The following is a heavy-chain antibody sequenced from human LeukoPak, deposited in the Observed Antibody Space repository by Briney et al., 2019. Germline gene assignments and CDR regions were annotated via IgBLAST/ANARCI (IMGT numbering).Heavy chain of an antibody. CDR3: ARLYGVTVTGWCDP. J-gene: IGHJ5*02. V-gene: IGHV4-59*08. D-gene: IGHD1-7*01. CDR2: THYTGTT. Sequence: SETLSITCTVSGGSIGSYFWGWIRQPPGKGLEWIGSTHYTGTTNYNPSLKSRVTISLDTSKNEVSFSLTSVTAADTAVYYCARLYGVTVTGWCDPWGQGTLVTVSS. CDR1: GGSIGSYF.